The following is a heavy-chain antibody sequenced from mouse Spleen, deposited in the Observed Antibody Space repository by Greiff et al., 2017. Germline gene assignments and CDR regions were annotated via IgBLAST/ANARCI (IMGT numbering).Heavy chain of an antibody. V-gene: IGHV1-59*01. CDR2: IDPSDSYT. D-gene: IGHD1-1*01. J-gene: IGHJ2*01. CDR3: ARSYYYGSGDY. CDR1: GYTFTSYW. Sequence: VQLQQPGAELVRPGTSVKLSCKASGYTFTSYWMHWVKQRPGQGLEWIGVIDPSDSYTNYNQKFKGKATLTVDTSSSTAYMQLSSLTSEDSAVYYCARSYYYGSGDYWGQGTTLTVSS.